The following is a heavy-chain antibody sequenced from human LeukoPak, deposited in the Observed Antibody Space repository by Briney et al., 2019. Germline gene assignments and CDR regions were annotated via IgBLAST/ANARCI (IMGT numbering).Heavy chain of an antibody. CDR1: GYTFTSYA. CDR2: INAGNGNT. J-gene: IGHJ6*02. D-gene: IGHD2-15*01. Sequence: ASVKVSCKASGYTFTSYAMHWVRQAPGQRLEWMGWINAGNGNTKYSQKFQGRVTITRDTSASTAYMELSSLRSEDTAVYYSARDLRGGYCSGGSCYSGRGYYYYGMDVWGQGTTVTVSS. CDR3: ARDLRGGYCSGGSCYSGRGYYYYGMDV. V-gene: IGHV1-3*01.